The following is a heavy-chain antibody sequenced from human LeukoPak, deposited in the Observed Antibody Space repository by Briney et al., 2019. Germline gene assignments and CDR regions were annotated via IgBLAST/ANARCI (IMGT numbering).Heavy chain of an antibody. CDR2: INHSGST. CDR3: ARGKYNRGYSYGNFDY. J-gene: IGHJ4*02. Sequence: SETLSLTCTVYGGSFSGYYWSWIRQPPGKGLEWIGEINHSGSTNYNPSLKSRVTISVDTSKNQLSLKLSSVTAADTAVYYCARGKYNRGYSYGNFDYWGQGTLVTVSS. CDR1: GGSFSGYY. V-gene: IGHV4-34*01. D-gene: IGHD5-18*01.